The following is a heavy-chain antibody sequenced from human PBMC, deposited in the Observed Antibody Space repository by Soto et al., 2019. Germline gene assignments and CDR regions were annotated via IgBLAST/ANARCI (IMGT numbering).Heavy chain of an antibody. CDR3: ATGYSSSWTAGYYFDY. CDR2: FDPEDGET. V-gene: IGHV1-24*01. J-gene: IGHJ4*02. D-gene: IGHD6-13*01. CDR1: GYTLTELS. Sequence: QVQLVQSGAEVKKPGASVKVSCKVSGYTLTELSMHWVRQAPGKGLEWMGGFDPEDGETIYAQKFQGRVTMTEDTSTDTAYMELSSLRSEDTAVYYCATGYSSSWTAGYYFDYWGQGTLVTVSS.